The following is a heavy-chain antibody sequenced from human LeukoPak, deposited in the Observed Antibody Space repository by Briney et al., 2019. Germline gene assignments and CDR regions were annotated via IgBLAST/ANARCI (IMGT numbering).Heavy chain of an antibody. J-gene: IGHJ2*01. V-gene: IGHV4-31*03. D-gene: IGHD4-17*01. CDR2: IYYSGST. CDR1: GGSISSGGYY. CDR3: ARDAPLPFGDRGWYFDL. Sequence: PSETLSLTCTVSGGSISSGGYYWSWIRQHPGKGLEWIGYIYYSGSTYYNPSLKSRVTISVDTSKNQFSLKLSSVTAADTAVYYCARDAPLPFGDRGWYFDLWGRGTLVTVSS.